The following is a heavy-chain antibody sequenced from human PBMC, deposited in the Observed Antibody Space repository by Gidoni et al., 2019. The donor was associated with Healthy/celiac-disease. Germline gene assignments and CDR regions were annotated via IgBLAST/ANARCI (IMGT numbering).Heavy chain of an antibody. D-gene: IGHD5-18*01. CDR2: IYSGGST. CDR3: ARTPSGYSYDDAFDI. J-gene: IGHJ3*02. CDR1: GFPASSNY. Sequence: EVQLVESGGGLVQPGGSVRLSCAASGFPASSNYMCWVRQAPGKGLEWVSVIYSGGSTYYADSVKGRFTISRDNSKNTLYLQMNSLRAEDTAVYYCARTPSGYSYDDAFDIWGQGTMVTVSS. V-gene: IGHV3-66*02.